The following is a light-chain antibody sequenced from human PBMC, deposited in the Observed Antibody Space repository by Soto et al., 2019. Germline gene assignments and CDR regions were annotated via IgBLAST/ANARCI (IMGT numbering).Light chain of an antibody. CDR2: EVS. CDR3: SSYAGSNNWV. J-gene: IGLJ3*02. Sequence: QSALTQPPSASGSPGQSVTISCTGTSIGVGGYNYVSWYQQHPGKAPKLMIYEVSKRPSGVPDRFSGSKSGNTASLTVSGLQAEDEADYYCSSYAGSNNWVFGGGTKLTVL. V-gene: IGLV2-8*01. CDR1: SIGVGGYNY.